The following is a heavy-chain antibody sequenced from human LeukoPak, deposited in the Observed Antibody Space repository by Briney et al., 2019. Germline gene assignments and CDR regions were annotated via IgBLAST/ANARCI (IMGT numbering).Heavy chain of an antibody. CDR1: GGSISSYY. V-gene: IGHV4-59*12. D-gene: IGHD6-13*01. J-gene: IGHJ4*02. Sequence: SETLSLTCTVSGGSISSYYWSWIRPPPGKGLEWIGYISYSGSTNYNPSLKSRLTISLDTSKRQFSLNLNSVTVADTALYYCARDYGGGWYQIDYWGQGTLVTVSS. CDR3: ARDYGGGWYQIDY. CDR2: ISYSGST.